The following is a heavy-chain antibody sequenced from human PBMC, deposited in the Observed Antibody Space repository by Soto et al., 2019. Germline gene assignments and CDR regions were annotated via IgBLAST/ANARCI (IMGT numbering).Heavy chain of an antibody. J-gene: IGHJ4*02. CDR1: GFTFSSYA. Sequence: GGSLRLSCAASGFTFSSYAMSWVRQAPGKGLEWVSAISGSGGSTYYADSVKGRFTISRDNSKNTLYLQMKSLRAEDTAVYYCAKLVSPYQLLSCLDYWGQGTLVTVSS. CDR2: ISGSGGST. CDR3: AKLVSPYQLLSCLDY. V-gene: IGHV3-23*01. D-gene: IGHD2-2*01.